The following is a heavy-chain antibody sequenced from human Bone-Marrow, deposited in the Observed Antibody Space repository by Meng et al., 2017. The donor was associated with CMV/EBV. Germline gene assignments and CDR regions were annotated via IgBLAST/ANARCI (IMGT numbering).Heavy chain of an antibody. CDR1: GFTFSSYA. CDR2: ISYDGSNK. J-gene: IGHJ4*02. V-gene: IGHV3-30-3*01. D-gene: IGHD4-17*01. Sequence: GESLKISCAASGFTFSSYAMHWVRQAPGKGLEWVAVISYDGSNKYYADSVKGRFTIPRDNSKNTLYLQMNSLRAEDTAVYYCAKELDGDYAPLPDYWGQGTLATVPS. CDR3: AKELDGDYAPLPDY.